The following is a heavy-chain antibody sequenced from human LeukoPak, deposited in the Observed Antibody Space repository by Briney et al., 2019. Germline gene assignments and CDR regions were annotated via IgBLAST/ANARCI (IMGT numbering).Heavy chain of an antibody. D-gene: IGHD6-13*01. J-gene: IGHJ6*03. CDR1: GASISSSDYY. V-gene: IGHV4-39*01. CDR2: IYYSGNS. CDR3: AKGTDNISRYGHYYYYMDV. Sequence: SETLSLTCSVSGASISSSDYYWGWIRQSPGKGLEWIGSIYYSGNSYYSPSLKSRVTISVDTSRNQFSLKLTSVTAADTAVYYCAKGTDNISRYGHYYYYMDVWGRGTMVTVSS.